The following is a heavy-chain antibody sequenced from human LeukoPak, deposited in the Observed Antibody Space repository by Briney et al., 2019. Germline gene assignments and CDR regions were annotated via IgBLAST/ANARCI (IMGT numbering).Heavy chain of an antibody. CDR2: ISSSGSNI. V-gene: IGHV3-11*04. CDR3: ASFIGDFDWLFVGY. D-gene: IGHD3-9*01. J-gene: IGHJ4*02. Sequence: KPGGSLRLSCAASGFIFSDYYMSWIRQAPGKGLEWVSYISSSGSNIYYADSVKGRFTISRDNAKNSLYLQMDSLRAEDTAVYYCASFIGDFDWLFVGYWGQGTLVTVSS. CDR1: GFIFSDYY.